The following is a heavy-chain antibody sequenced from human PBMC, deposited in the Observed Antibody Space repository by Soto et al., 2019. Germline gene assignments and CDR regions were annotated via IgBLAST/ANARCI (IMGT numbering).Heavy chain of an antibody. V-gene: IGHV4-31*03. D-gene: IGHD6-13*01. CDR1: GGSISSGGYY. CDR3: ARDTGSSWGENWFDP. Sequence: SETLSLTCTVSGGSISSGGYYWSWIRQHPGKGLEWIGYIYYSGSTYYNPSLKSRVTISVDTSKNQFSLKLSSVTAADTAVYYCARDTGSSWGENWFDPWGQGTLVTVSS. CDR2: IYYSGST. J-gene: IGHJ5*02.